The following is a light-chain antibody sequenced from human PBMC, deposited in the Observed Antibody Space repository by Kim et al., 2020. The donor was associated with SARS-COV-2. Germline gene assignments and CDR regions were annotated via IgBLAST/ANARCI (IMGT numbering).Light chain of an antibody. V-gene: IGKV3-15*01. CDR3: QQYTKWPL. Sequence: SVPPGETAPLSCRASQSVAGNLVWYQQKPGQAPRLLIYAASTRATGIPARFSGAGSGTEFTLTIDSLQPEDFAIYYCQQYTKWPLFGPGTRVDIK. J-gene: IGKJ3*01. CDR2: AAS. CDR1: QSVAGN.